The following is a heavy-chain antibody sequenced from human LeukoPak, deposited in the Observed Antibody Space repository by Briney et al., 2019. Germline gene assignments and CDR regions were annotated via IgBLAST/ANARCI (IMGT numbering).Heavy chain of an antibody. V-gene: IGHV4-34*01. CDR2: INHSGST. D-gene: IGHD3-10*01. CDR1: GGSFSGYY. Sequence: SETLSLTCAVYGGSFSGYYWSWIRQPPGKGLEWIGEINHSGSTNYNPSLKSRVTISVDTSKNQFSLKLSSVTAADTAVYYCARDRVHYFDYWGQGTLVTVSS. CDR3: ARDRVHYFDY. J-gene: IGHJ4*02.